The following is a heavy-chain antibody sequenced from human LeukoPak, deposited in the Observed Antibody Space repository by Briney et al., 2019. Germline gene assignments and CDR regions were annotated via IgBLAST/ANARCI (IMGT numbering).Heavy chain of an antibody. J-gene: IGHJ4*02. V-gene: IGHV4-38-2*01. Sequence: SETLSLTCAVSGYSLSSGYYWGWIRQPPGKGLEWIGSIYHSGSTYYNPSLKSRVTISVDTSKNQFSLKLSSVTAADTAVYYCARVGGDDYGGQGTLVTVSS. D-gene: IGHD3-16*01. CDR2: IYHSGST. CDR3: ARVGGDDY. CDR1: GYSLSSGYY.